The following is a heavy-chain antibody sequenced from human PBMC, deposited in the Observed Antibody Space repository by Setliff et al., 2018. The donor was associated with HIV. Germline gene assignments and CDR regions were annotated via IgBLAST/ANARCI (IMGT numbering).Heavy chain of an antibody. CDR1: GGSISSHY. CDR3: ASAPIVVVIPHAFDI. D-gene: IGHD3-22*01. Sequence: SETLSLTCTVSGGSISSHYWSWIRQPPGKGLEWIGSIYYSGSTNYNPSLKSRVTISVDTSKNQFSLKLSSVAAADTAVYYCASAPIVVVIPHAFDIWGQGTMVTVSS. J-gene: IGHJ3*02. V-gene: IGHV4-59*11. CDR2: IYYSGST.